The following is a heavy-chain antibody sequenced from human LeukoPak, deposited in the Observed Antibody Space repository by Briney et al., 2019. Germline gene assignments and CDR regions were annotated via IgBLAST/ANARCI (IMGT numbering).Heavy chain of an antibody. D-gene: IGHD6-13*01. CDR2: IYYSGST. Sequence: SETLSLTCTVSGGSISSSSYYWGWIRQPPGKGLEWIGSIYYSGSTYYNPSLKSRVTISVDTSKNQFSLKLSSVTAADTAVYYCVITPSHSSSWYGAFYYWGQGTLVTVSS. V-gene: IGHV4-39*01. CDR3: VITPSHSSSWYGAFYY. J-gene: IGHJ4*02. CDR1: GGSISSSSYY.